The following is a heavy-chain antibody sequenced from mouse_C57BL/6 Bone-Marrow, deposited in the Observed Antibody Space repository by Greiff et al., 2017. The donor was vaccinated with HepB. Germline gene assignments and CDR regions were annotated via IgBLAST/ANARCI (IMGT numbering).Heavy chain of an antibody. J-gene: IGHJ3*01. CDR3: AREELGYDYDVWFAY. D-gene: IGHD2-4*01. CDR1: GYSFTGYY. V-gene: IGHV1-42*01. Sequence: EVKLVESGPELVKPGASVKISCKASGYSFTGYYMNWVKQSPEKSLEWIGEINPSTGGTTYNQKFKAKATLTVEKSSSTAYMQLKSLTSEDSAVYYCAREELGYDYDVWFAYWGQGTLVTVSA. CDR2: INPSTGGT.